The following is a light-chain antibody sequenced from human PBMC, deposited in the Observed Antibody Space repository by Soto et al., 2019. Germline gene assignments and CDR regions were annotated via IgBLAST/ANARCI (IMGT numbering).Light chain of an antibody. CDR1: SSNIGADYE. Sequence: QSVLTQPPSVSGTPGQGVTISCTGNSSNIGADYEVHWYQQLPGTAPKLLIYGNTNRPSGVPDRFSGSKSGTSASLAITGLQAEDEADYYCQSYDSSLPTSVFGGGTKVTVL. V-gene: IGLV1-40*01. CDR2: GNT. J-gene: IGLJ2*01. CDR3: QSYDSSLPTSV.